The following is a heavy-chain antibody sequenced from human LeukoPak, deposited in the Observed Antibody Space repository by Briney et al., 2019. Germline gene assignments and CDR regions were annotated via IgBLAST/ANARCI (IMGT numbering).Heavy chain of an antibody. CDR1: GYTFTSYA. CDR2: INACNGNT. J-gene: IGHJ4*02. Sequence: ASVKVSCKASGYTFTSYAMHWVRQAPGQRREWMGWINACNGNTKYSQKFQGRVTITRDTSASTAYMELSSLRSEDTAVYYCARDSAGFDYWGQGTLVIVSS. V-gene: IGHV1-3*01. CDR3: ARDSAGFDY. D-gene: IGHD6-13*01.